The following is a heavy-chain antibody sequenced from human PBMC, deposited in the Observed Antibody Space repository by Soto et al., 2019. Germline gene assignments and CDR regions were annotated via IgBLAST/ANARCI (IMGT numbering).Heavy chain of an antibody. J-gene: IGHJ3*02. CDR3: ARDADLLTCSGTDAFDI. CDR1: GGSISSGDYY. D-gene: IGHD6-19*01. Sequence: QVQLQESGPGLVKPSQTLSLTCTVSGGSISSGDYYWSWIRQPPGKGLEWIGYIYYSGSTYYNPCLKCRGTISVDTSKNEFTLKLSSVAAADTAVYYGARDADLLTCSGTDAFDIWGQGTMVTVSS. V-gene: IGHV4-30-4*01. CDR2: IYYSGST.